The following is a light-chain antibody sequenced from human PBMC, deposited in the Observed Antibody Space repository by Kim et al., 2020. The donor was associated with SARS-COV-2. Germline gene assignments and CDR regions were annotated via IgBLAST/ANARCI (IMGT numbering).Light chain of an antibody. CDR3: QQSSHFAHT. CDR1: QVIRTL. CDR2: HAS. Sequence: DIQMTQSPSSVSASVGDRVTITCRASQVIRTLLAWYQQKPGKAPKLLIYHASTLEGGVPLRFSGSGAGTEFTLSISSLQPEDISTYHYQQSSHFAHTFGGGTKVDIK. J-gene: IGKJ4*01. V-gene: IGKV1-12*01.